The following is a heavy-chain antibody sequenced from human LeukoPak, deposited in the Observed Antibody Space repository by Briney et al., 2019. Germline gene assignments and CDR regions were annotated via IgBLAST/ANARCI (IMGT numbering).Heavy chain of an antibody. CDR3: ARHPDCGGDGVCYYGMDV. J-gene: IGHJ6*04. D-gene: IGHD2-21*02. CDR2: VYSGGST. V-gene: IGHV3-53*01. Sequence: GGSLRLSCAASGFTVSSTYMSWVRQAPGKGLEWVSVVYSGGSTYYSDSVKGRFTFSRDNSKNTLYLQMNSLRAEDTAVYYCARHPDCGGDGVCYYGMDVWGKGTTVTVSS. CDR1: GFTVSSTY.